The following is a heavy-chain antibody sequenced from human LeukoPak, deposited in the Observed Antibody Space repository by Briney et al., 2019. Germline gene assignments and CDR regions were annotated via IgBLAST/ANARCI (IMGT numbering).Heavy chain of an antibody. Sequence: GRSLRLSCAASGFTFSSYWMHWVRQAPGKGLVWVSRINSDGSSTSYADSVKGRFTISRDNAKNTLYLQMNSLRAEDTAVYYCARVSYGDLYYFDYWGQGTLVTVSS. CDR3: ARVSYGDLYYFDY. CDR1: GFTFSSYW. CDR2: INSDGSST. D-gene: IGHD4-17*01. J-gene: IGHJ4*02. V-gene: IGHV3-74*01.